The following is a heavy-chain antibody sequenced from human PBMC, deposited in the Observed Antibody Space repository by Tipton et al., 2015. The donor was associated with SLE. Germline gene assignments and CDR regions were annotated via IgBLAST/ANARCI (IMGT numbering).Heavy chain of an antibody. CDR3: ARDDCSRTSCYKGLGYFVY. CDR2: INYSGST. D-gene: IGHD2-2*02. CDR1: GGSISSASYY. V-gene: IGHV4-31*03. Sequence: LRLSCTVSGGSISSASYYWSWIRRHPGKGLEWIGYINYSGSTYYNPSLKSRVTISEDTSNNQFSLKLSSVTAADTAVYYCARDDCSRTSCYKGLGYFVYWGQGILVTVSS. J-gene: IGHJ4*02.